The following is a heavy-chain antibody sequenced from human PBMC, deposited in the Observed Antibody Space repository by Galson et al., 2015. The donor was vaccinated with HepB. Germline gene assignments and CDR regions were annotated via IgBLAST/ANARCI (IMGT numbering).Heavy chain of an antibody. Sequence: LRLSCAASGFSFSSNWMHWVRQPPGKGLVWVSRINSDGSIRSYADSVKGRFTVSRDNAKNTLYLQMSSLRAEDTAVYYCARFGGAEMASSAAWGQGTLVTVSS. CDR3: ARFGGAEMASSAA. D-gene: IGHD5-24*01. CDR2: INSDGSIR. J-gene: IGHJ5*02. CDR1: GFSFSSNW. V-gene: IGHV3-74*01.